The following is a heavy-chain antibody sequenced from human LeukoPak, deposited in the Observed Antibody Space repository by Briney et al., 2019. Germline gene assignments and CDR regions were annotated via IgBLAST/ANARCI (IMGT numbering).Heavy chain of an antibody. CDR2: IYTSGST. CDR3: ARGGATGLFDY. Sequence: RQPAGXXXEWIGRIYTSGSTNYNPSLKSRVTMSVDTSKNQFSLKLSSVTAADTAVYYCARGGATGLFDYWGQGTLVTVSS. V-gene: IGHV4-4*07. D-gene: IGHD1-26*01. J-gene: IGHJ4*02.